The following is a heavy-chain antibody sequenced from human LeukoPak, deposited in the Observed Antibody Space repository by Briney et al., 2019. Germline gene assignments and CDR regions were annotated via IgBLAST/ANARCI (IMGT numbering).Heavy chain of an antibody. CDR1: GGSFSGYY. CDR3: ARGMCSGGSCPPGYYFDY. CDR2: INHSGST. J-gene: IGHJ4*02. V-gene: IGHV4-34*01. Sequence: SETLSLTCAVYGGSFSGYYWSWIRQPPGKGLEWIGEINHSGSTNYNPSLKSRFTISVDTSKNQFSLKLSSVTAADTAVYYCARGMCSGGSCPPGYYFDYWGQGTLVTVSS. D-gene: IGHD2-15*01.